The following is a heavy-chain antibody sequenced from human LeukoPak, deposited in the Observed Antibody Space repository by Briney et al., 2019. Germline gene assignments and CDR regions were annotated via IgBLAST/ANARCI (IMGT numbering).Heavy chain of an antibody. CDR1: RFTFSSYG. CDR2: IPYDGNNK. CDR3: VKDGDDSGSYLVY. D-gene: IGHD1-26*01. Sequence: GGSLRLSCAASRFTFSSYGMHWVRQAPGKGLEWVAFIPYDGNNKYYADSVKGRFTTSRDNSKNTLYLQMNSLRAEDTAVYYCVKDGDDSGSYLVYWGQGTLVTVSS. V-gene: IGHV3-30*02. J-gene: IGHJ4*02.